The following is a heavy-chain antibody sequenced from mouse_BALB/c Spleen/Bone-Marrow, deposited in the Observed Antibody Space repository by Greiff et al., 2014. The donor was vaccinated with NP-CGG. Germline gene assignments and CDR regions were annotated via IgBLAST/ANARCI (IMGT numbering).Heavy chain of an antibody. CDR1: GFNIKDTY. CDR3: ATYYRYDRRFAY. CDR2: IDPANGNT. J-gene: IGHJ3*01. D-gene: IGHD2-14*01. Sequence: VQLKESEAELVKPGASVKLSCTASGFNIKDTYMHWVKQRPEQGLEWIGRIDPANGNTKYDPKFQGKATITEDTSSNTAYLQLSSLTSEDTAVYYCATYYRYDRRFAYWGQGTLVTVSA. V-gene: IGHV14-3*02.